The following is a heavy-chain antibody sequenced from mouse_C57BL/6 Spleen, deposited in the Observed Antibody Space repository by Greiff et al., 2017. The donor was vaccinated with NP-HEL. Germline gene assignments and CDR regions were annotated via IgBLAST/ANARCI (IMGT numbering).Heavy chain of an antibody. D-gene: IGHD3-1*01. J-gene: IGHJ2*01. CDR1: GFTFSDYY. CDR2: ISNGGGST. V-gene: IGHV5-12*01. Sequence: EVQLVESGGGLVQPGGSLKLSCAASGFTFSDYYMYWVRQTPEKRLEWVAYISNGGGSTYYPDTVKGRFTISRDNAKNTLYLQMSRLKSEDTAMYYCARHRGDDYFDYWGQGTTLTVSS. CDR3: ARHRGDDYFDY.